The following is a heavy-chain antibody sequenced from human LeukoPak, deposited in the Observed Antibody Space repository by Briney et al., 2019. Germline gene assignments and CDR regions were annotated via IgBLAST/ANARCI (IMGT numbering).Heavy chain of an antibody. CDR3: ARERDGYNYIDY. D-gene: IGHD5-24*01. V-gene: IGHV4-61*02. CDR1: GGSISSGSDY. Sequence: SETLSLTCTVSGGSISSGSDYWSWIRQPAGKGLEWIGRIYFRGSTNYNPSLKSRVTISIDTSKNQFSLKLSSVTAADTAVYYCARERDGYNYIDYWGQGTLVTVSS. J-gene: IGHJ4*02. CDR2: IYFRGST.